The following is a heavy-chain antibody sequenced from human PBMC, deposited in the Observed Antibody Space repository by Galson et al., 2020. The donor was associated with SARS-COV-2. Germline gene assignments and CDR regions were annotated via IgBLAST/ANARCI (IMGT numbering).Heavy chain of an antibody. V-gene: IGHV3-49*03. J-gene: IGHJ4*02. CDR3: ARADTGGYYDAFFDF. Sequence: GESLKISCAASGFTFGDHGMSWFRQAPGKGREYIRYIRSKTNGGTTEYAASVEGRFTISRDDYKNIAYLQMNSLKNEDTGVYYCARADTGGYYDAFFDFWGQVTLVTVSS. CDR2: IRSKTNGGTT. D-gene: IGHD1-26*01. CDR1: GFTFGDHG.